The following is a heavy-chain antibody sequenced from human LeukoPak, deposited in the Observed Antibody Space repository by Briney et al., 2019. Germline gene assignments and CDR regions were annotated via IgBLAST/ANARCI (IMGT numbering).Heavy chain of an antibody. J-gene: IGHJ4*02. Sequence: SETLSLTCTVSGGSINSGAYYWTWIRQSPGKGLEWIGSIYYSGSTYYNPSLKSRVTMSVGTSKNQFSLELNSVTAADTAVYYCASLSTVTTGYGIDYWGQGTLVTVSS. CDR3: ASLSTVTTGYGIDY. CDR2: IYYSGST. CDR1: GGSINSGAYY. D-gene: IGHD4-17*01. V-gene: IGHV4-39*01.